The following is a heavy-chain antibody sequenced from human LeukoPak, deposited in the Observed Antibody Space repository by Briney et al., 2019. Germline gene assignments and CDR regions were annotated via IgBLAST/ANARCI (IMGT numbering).Heavy chain of an antibody. CDR1: GGSIITYY. D-gene: IGHD4-17*01. J-gene: IGHJ4*02. CDR2: IYSSGRT. V-gene: IGHV4-4*07. CDR3: ARAYGDLYFVY. Sequence: SETLSLTCTVSGGSIITYYWSWIRQPAGKGLEWIGRIYSSGRTNYHPPLESRVTMSVDTSKNQFSLNLTSVTAADTAVYYCARAYGDLYFVYWGQGILVTVSS.